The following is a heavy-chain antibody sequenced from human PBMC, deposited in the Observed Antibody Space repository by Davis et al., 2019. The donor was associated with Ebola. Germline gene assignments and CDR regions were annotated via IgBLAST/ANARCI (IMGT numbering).Heavy chain of an antibody. J-gene: IGHJ6*02. D-gene: IGHD6-13*01. Sequence: ASVKVSCKASGYTFTGYYMHWVRQAPGQGLEWMGWINPNSGGTNYAQKFQGWVTMTRDTSISTAYMELSRLRSDDTAVYYCARVQYSSSWPNYYGMDVWGQGTTVTVSS. CDR3: ARVQYSSSWPNYYGMDV. CDR1: GYTFTGYY. V-gene: IGHV1-2*04. CDR2: INPNSGGT.